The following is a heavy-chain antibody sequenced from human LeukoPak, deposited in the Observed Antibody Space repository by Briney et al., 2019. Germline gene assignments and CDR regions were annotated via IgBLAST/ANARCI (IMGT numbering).Heavy chain of an antibody. V-gene: IGHV3-30*18. CDR1: GFTFSSYG. J-gene: IGHJ6*02. D-gene: IGHD2-2*02. Sequence: GGSLRLSCAASGFTFSSYGMHWVRQAPDKGLEWVAVISYDGSNKYYADSVKGRFTISRDNSKNTLYLQMNSLRAEDTAVYYCAKDRVVVVPAAINVYYYGMDVWGQGTTVTVSS. CDR3: AKDRVVVVPAAINVYYYGMDV. CDR2: ISYDGSNK.